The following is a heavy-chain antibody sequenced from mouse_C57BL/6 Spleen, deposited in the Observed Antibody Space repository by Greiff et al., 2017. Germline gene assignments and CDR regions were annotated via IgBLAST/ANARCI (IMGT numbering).Heavy chain of an antibody. CDR2: IYPSTGGT. CDR1: GYTFTSYG. CDR3: ARREYDYDGYYFDY. D-gene: IGHD2-4*01. J-gene: IGHJ2*01. V-gene: IGHV1-81*01. Sequence: QVQLKQSGAELARPGASVKLSCKASGYTFTSYGISWVKQRTGQGLEWIGEIYPSTGGTTYNQKFKAKATLTVDKYSSTADMQLKSLTSEDSAVYYCARREYDYDGYYFDYWGQGTTLTVSS.